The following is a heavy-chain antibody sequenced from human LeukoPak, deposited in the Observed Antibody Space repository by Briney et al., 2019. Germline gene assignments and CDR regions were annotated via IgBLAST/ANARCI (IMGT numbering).Heavy chain of an antibody. D-gene: IGHD6-13*01. V-gene: IGHV3-53*01. CDR3: ARVGGSSWYDYYYYGMDV. CDR2: IYSGGST. CDR1: GFTASSNF. Sequence: PGGSLRLSCAASGFTASSNFLSWVRQAPGKGLEWVSVIYSGGSTYYADSVKGRFTISRDNSKNTLYLQMNSLRAEDTAVYYCARVGGSSWYDYYYYGMDVWGKGTTVTVSS. J-gene: IGHJ6*04.